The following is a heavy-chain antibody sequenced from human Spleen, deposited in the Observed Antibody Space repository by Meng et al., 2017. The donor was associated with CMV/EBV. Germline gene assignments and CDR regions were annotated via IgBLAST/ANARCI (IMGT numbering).Heavy chain of an antibody. CDR1: GFTFSSYS. D-gene: IGHD1-26*01. CDR3: ARLNYYTGSRPY. Sequence: GESLKISCAASGFTFSSYSMNWVRQAPGKGLEWVSSISSSSSYIYYVDSVKGRFTISRDNAKNSLYLQMNSLRAEDTAVYYCARLNYYTGSRPYWGQGTLVTVSS. V-gene: IGHV3-21*04. J-gene: IGHJ4*02. CDR2: ISSSSSYI.